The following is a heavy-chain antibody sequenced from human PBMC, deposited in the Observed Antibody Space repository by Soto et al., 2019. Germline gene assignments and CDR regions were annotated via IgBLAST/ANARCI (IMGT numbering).Heavy chain of an antibody. Sequence: SETLSLTCTVSGGSISSSSYYWGWIRQPPGKGLEWIGSIYYSGSTYYNPSLKSRVTISVDTSKNQFSLKLSSVTAADTAVYPCARRRVVQHKEQLDYGGPGALVTVSS. CDR1: GGSISSSSYY. D-gene: IGHD6-19*01. J-gene: IGHJ4*02. CDR3: ARRRVVQHKEQLDY. V-gene: IGHV4-39*01. CDR2: IYYSGST.